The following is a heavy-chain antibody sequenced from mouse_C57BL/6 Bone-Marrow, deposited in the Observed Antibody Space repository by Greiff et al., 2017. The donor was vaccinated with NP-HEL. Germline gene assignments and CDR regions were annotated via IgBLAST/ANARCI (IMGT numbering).Heavy chain of an antibody. V-gene: IGHV1-50*01. CDR1: GYTFTTYW. CDR3: ARKAYYGRSYEFAY. J-gene: IGHJ3*01. D-gene: IGHD1-1*01. Sequence: QVQLKQPGAELVKPGASVKLSCKASGYTFTTYWMQWVKQRPGQGLEWIGEIDPSDIYTNYNQKFKGKATLTVDTSSSTAYMQLSSLTSEDSAVYYCARKAYYGRSYEFAYWGQGTLVTVSA. CDR2: IDPSDIYT.